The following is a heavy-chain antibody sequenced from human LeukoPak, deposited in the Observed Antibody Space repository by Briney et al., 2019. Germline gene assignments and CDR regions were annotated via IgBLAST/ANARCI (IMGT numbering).Heavy chain of an antibody. Sequence: GESLKISRKGSGYSFTSYWNGWVRQMPGKGLEWMGIIYPGDSDTRYSPSFQGQVTISADKSISTAYLPWSSLKASDTAMYYCARQSVGYCSGGSCYYYYGMDVWGQGTTVTVSS. CDR2: IYPGDSDT. J-gene: IGHJ6*02. V-gene: IGHV5-51*01. CDR3: ARQSVGYCSGGSCYYYYGMDV. D-gene: IGHD2-15*01. CDR1: GYSFTSYW.